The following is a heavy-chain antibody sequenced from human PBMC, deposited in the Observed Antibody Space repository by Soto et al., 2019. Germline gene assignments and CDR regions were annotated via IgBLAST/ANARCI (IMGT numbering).Heavy chain of an antibody. D-gene: IGHD5-12*01. CDR3: ARDSYRGYSGYDIPLFDY. Sequence: GASVKVSCKASGYTFTSYGISWVRQAPGQGLEWMGWISAYNGNTNYAQKLQGRVTMTTDTSTSTAYMELRSLRSDDTAVYCCARDSYRGYSGYDIPLFDYWGQGTLVTVSS. V-gene: IGHV1-18*01. CDR2: ISAYNGNT. J-gene: IGHJ4*02. CDR1: GYTFTSYG.